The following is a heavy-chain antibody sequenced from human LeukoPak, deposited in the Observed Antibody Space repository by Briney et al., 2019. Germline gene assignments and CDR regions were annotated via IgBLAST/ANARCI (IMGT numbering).Heavy chain of an antibody. J-gene: IGHJ6*02. V-gene: IGHV1-69*04. CDR2: IIPILGIA. CDR1: GGTFSSYA. D-gene: IGHD6-19*01. Sequence: SVKVSCKASGGTFSSYAISWVRQAPGQGLEWMGRIIPILGIANYAQKFQGRVTITADKSTSTAHMELSSLRSEDTAVYYCARDVGSGWPYYYYGMDVWGQGTTVTVSS. CDR3: ARDVGSGWPYYYYGMDV.